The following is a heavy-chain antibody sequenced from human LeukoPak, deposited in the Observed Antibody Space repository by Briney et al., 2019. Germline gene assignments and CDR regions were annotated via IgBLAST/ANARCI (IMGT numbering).Heavy chain of an antibody. D-gene: IGHD3-16*01. J-gene: IGHJ4*02. Sequence: GSSVKVPCKASGGTFSSYGISCVRQAPGQGLECMGGIIPIFRTPNYAQNFQGRVTITTDESTNTAYMELSSLTPEDTAVYYCAISMPRGGDGAFPSDYWGQGTLVTVSA. CDR2: IIPIFRTP. CDR1: GGTFSSYG. V-gene: IGHV1-69*05. CDR3: AISMPRGGDGAFPSDY.